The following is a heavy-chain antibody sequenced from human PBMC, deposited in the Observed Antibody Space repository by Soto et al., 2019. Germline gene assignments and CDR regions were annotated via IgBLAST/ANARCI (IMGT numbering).Heavy chain of an antibody. J-gene: IGHJ4*02. CDR1: GYSFTSYW. Sequence: PGESLKISCKGSGYSFTSYWISWVRQMPGKGLEWMGRIDPSDSYTNYSPSFQGHVTISADKSISTAYLQWSSLKASDTAMYYCARHYGYSSGWPHPDYWGQGTLVTVSS. CDR3: ARHYGYSSGWPHPDY. D-gene: IGHD6-19*01. CDR2: IDPSDSYT. V-gene: IGHV5-10-1*01.